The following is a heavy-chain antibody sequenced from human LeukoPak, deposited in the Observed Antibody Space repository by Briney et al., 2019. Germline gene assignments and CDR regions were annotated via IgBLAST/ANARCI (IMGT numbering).Heavy chain of an antibody. CDR3: ARRPTGSIAVAGNYFDY. Sequence: PSETLSLTCTVSGGSISSSTYYWGWIRQPPGKGLEWIGNIYYSGSTYYNPSLKSRVTISVDTSKNQFPLKLSSVTAADTAVYYCARRPTGSIAVAGNYFDYWGQGTLVTVSS. D-gene: IGHD6-19*01. J-gene: IGHJ4*02. CDR1: GGSISSSTYY. V-gene: IGHV4-39*01. CDR2: IYYSGST.